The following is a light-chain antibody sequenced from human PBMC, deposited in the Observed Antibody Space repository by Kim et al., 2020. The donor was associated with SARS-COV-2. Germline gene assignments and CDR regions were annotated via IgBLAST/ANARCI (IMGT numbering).Light chain of an antibody. Sequence: DIQMTQSPSSLSASVGDRVTITCRASQSISSYLNWYQQKPGKAPTLLIYAASSLQSGVPSRFSGSGSGTDVTLSISSLQPEDFATYYCHQSYSTPPWTFGQGTKVDIK. CDR2: AAS. V-gene: IGKV1-39*01. CDR3: HQSYSTPPWT. CDR1: QSISSY. J-gene: IGKJ1*01.